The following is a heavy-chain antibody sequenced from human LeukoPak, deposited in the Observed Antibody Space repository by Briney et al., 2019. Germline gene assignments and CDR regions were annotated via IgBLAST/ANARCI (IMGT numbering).Heavy chain of an antibody. J-gene: IGHJ4*02. CDR3: ARGRHYDSSGYYDAFYFDY. D-gene: IGHD3-22*01. CDR1: GFTVSSNY. CDR2: IHYGGST. V-gene: IGHV3-53*04. Sequence: GGSLRLSCAASGFTVSSNYMSWVRQAPGRGLEGVSVIHYGGSTYYADSVKGRFTIARHNSKNTLYLQMNSLRAEDTAVYYCARGRHYDSSGYYDAFYFDYWGQGTLVTVSS.